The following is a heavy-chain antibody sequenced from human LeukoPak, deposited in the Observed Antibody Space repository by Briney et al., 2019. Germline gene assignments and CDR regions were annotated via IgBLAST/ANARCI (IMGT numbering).Heavy chain of an antibody. D-gene: IGHD5-18*01. Sequence: SETLSLTCTVSGGSINNYWWAWIRQPPGKGLQWIGYRHSSGATSCNLSLESRVTISVDTSKNQLSLKLGSVTAADTAVYYCASDREGDTAMARGAFDIWGQGTMVTVSS. J-gene: IGHJ3*02. CDR1: GGSINNYW. CDR2: RHSSGAT. V-gene: IGHV4-59*08. CDR3: ASDREGDTAMARGAFDI.